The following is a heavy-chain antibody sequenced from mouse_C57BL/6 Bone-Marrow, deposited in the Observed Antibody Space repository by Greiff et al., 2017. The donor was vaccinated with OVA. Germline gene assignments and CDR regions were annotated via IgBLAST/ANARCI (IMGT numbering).Heavy chain of an antibody. CDR2: ISDGGSYT. J-gene: IGHJ1*03. D-gene: IGHD1-1*01. CDR3: ARDPVYYYGSSYSSYWYFDV. Sequence: EVQVVESGGGLVKPGGSLKLSCAASGFTFSSYAMSWVRQTPEKRLEWVATISDGGSYTYYPDNVKGRFTISRDNAKNNLYLQMSHLKSEDTAMYYCARDPVYYYGSSYSSYWYFDVWGTGTTATVSS. CDR1: GFTFSSYA. V-gene: IGHV5-4*01.